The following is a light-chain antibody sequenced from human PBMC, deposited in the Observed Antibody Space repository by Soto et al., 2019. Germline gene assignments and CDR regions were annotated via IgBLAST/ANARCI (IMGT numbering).Light chain of an antibody. CDR1: QSISSW. V-gene: IGKV1-5*03. CDR3: QHYNSYSEA. J-gene: IGKJ1*01. Sequence: DIHMTHSPSTLSASVGDRVPIPCRASQSISSWLAWYQQKPGKAPKLLIYKASSLESGVPSRFSGSGSGTEFTLTISSLQPDDFATYYCQHYNSYSEAFGQGTKVDIK. CDR2: KAS.